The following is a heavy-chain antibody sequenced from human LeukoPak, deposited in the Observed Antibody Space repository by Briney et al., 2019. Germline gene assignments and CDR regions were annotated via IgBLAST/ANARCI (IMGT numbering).Heavy chain of an antibody. CDR3: AKEPREYCSSTSCPNWFDL. Sequence: GGSLRLSCAASGFTFNSYAMSWVRQAPGKGLEWVSAISASGGATYYADSVKGRFTISRDNSENTLFLQMNSLRAADMAVYYCAKEPREYCSSTSCPNWFDLWGQGTLVTVSS. V-gene: IGHV3-23*01. J-gene: IGHJ5*02. CDR2: ISASGGAT. CDR1: GFTFNSYA. D-gene: IGHD2-2*01.